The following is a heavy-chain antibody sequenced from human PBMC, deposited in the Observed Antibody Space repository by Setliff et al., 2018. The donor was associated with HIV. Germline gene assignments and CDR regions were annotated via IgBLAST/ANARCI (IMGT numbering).Heavy chain of an antibody. CDR1: GYTFTSSG. Sequence: ASVKVSCKASGYTFTSSGISWVRQAPGQGLERMGWISAYNGNTNYAQKLQGRVTMTTDTSTSTAYMELRSLRSDDTAVYYCATDKGTTLSSYYYYYMDVWGKGTTVTVSS. J-gene: IGHJ6*03. D-gene: IGHD4-4*01. CDR3: ATDKGTTLSSYYYYYMDV. V-gene: IGHV1-18*01. CDR2: ISAYNGNT.